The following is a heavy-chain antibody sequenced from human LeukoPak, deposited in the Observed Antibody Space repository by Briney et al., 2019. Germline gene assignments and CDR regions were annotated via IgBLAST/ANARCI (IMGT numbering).Heavy chain of an antibody. CDR2: ISSSGSTI. J-gene: IGHJ4*02. CDR1: GLTFSSYS. CDR3: ARVYGGRPTYFDY. V-gene: IGHV3-48*02. D-gene: IGHD4-23*01. Sequence: PGGSLRLSCAASGLTFSSYSMNWVRQAPGKGLEWVSYISSSGSTIDYADSVKGRFTISRDNAKNSLYLQMNSLRDEDTAVYYCARVYGGRPTYFDYWGQGTLVTVSS.